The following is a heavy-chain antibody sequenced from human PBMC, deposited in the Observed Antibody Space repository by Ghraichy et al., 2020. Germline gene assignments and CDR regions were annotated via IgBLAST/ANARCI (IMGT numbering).Heavy chain of an antibody. D-gene: IGHD3-10*01. J-gene: IGHJ4*02. Sequence: SETLSLTCAISGDSVSSNSAAWNWIRQSPSRGLEWLGRTYYRSKWYNDYAVSVKSRLTINPDTSKNQFSLQLNSVTPEDTVVYYCARAGFTVQGVRTPYYFDYWGQGTLVTVSS. CDR3: ARAGFTVQGVRTPYYFDY. V-gene: IGHV6-1*01. CDR1: GDSVSSNSAA. CDR2: TYYRSKWYN.